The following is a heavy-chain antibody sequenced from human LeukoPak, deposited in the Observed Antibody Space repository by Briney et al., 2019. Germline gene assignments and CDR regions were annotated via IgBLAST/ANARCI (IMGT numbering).Heavy chain of an antibody. Sequence: GGSLRLSCAASGFTFSTYWMHWVRQAPGKGLVWVSRVKSDGSSTNYADSVKGRFTISRDNAKNTLHLRMNSLRAEDTAVYYCARGGSPPEALGDTFDVWGQGTLVTVSS. J-gene: IGHJ3*01. CDR1: GFTFSTYW. CDR3: ARGGSPPEALGDTFDV. CDR2: VKSDGSST. D-gene: IGHD1-26*01. V-gene: IGHV3-74*01.